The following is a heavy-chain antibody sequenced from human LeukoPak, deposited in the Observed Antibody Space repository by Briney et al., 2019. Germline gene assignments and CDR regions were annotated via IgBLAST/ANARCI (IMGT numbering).Heavy chain of an antibody. J-gene: IGHJ6*04. CDR1: GFTFSTYW. CDR3: AELGITMIGGV. CDR2: INQDGSEE. Sequence: GGSLRLSCGASGFTFSTYWMSWVRQAPGKGLKWVATINQDGSEEYYVDSMKGRFTISRDNSKNSLYLQMHSLRADDTAVYYCAELGITMIGGVWGKGTTVTISS. D-gene: IGHD3-10*02. V-gene: IGHV3-7*01.